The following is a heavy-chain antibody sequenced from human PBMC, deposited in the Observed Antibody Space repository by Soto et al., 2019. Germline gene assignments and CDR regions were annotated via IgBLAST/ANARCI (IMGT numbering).Heavy chain of an antibody. CDR1: GGSISSGGYY. CDR2: IYYSGST. CDR3: ARVKRYDSSGYREVYFDY. J-gene: IGHJ4*02. Sequence: SETLSLTCTVSGGSISSGGYYWSWIRQHPGKGLEWIGYIYYSGSTYYNPSLKSRVTISVDTSKNQFSLMLSSVTAADTAVYYCARVKRYDSSGYREVYFDYWGQGTLVTVSS. D-gene: IGHD3-22*01. V-gene: IGHV4-31*03.